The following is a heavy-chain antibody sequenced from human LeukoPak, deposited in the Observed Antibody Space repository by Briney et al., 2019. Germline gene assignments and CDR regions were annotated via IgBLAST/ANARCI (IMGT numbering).Heavy chain of an antibody. CDR2: IRYDGSNK. CDR1: GFTFSSYG. Sequence: GGSLRLSCAASGFTFSSYGMHWVRQAPGKGLEWVAFIRYDGSNKYYAESVKGRLTISRDNSKNTLYLQMNSLRAEDTAVYYCAKDLREGYYVSSGTFDYWGQGTLVTVSS. J-gene: IGHJ4*02. D-gene: IGHD3-22*01. CDR3: AKDLREGYYVSSGTFDY. V-gene: IGHV3-30*02.